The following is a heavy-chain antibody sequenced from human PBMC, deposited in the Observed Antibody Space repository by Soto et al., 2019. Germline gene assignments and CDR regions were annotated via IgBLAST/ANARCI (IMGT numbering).Heavy chain of an antibody. CDR3: AKPMKYCTTTTCYGPDAFDI. CDR1: GLTFSSYA. V-gene: IGHV3-23*01. D-gene: IGHD2-2*01. J-gene: IGHJ3*02. CDR2: ISGTGGST. Sequence: PGGSLRLSCAASGLTFSSYAMSWVRQAPGKGLEWVSAISGTGGSTYYADSVKGRFTISRDNSKNTLYLQMNSLRAEDTAVYYCAKPMKYCTTTTCYGPDAFDIWGQGTMVTVSS.